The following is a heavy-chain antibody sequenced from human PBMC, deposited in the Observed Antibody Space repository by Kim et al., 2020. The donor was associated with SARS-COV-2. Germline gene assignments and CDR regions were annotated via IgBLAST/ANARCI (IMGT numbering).Heavy chain of an antibody. J-gene: IGHJ4*02. V-gene: IGHV3-49*02. D-gene: IGHD3-3*01. Sequence: AASVKGRFTISRDDSTGIAYLLMNSLKTEDTAVYYCTRDLYDVWSGASFDYWGQGTLVTVSS. CDR3: TRDLYDVWSGASFDY.